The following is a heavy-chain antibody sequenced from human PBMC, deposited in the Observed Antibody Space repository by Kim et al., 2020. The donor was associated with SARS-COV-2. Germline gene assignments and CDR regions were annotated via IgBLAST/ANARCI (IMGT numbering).Heavy chain of an antibody. D-gene: IGHD2-15*01. J-gene: IGHJ6*02. CDR3: AKDMADESSGGSCPLGMDV. Sequence: GGSLRLSCAASGFTFSSYAMSWVRQAPGKGLEWVSAISGSGGSTYYADSVKGRFTISRDNSKNTLYLQMNSLRAEDTAVYYCAKDMADESSGGSCPLGMDVWGQGTTVTVSS. CDR1: GFTFSSYA. CDR2: ISGSGGST. V-gene: IGHV3-23*01.